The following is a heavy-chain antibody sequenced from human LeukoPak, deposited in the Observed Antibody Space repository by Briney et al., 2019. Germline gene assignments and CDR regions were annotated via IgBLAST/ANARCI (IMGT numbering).Heavy chain of an antibody. CDR1: GYTFTSYD. Sequence: GASVKVSCKASGYTFTSYDINWMRQAPGQGLEWVGWMNPNSGNTGYAQTFQGKLTMTRNTSIKTAYMELSSLRSEDTAVYYCAADLIGGSYYLLGYWGQGTLVAVSS. V-gene: IGHV1-8*01. J-gene: IGHJ4*02. CDR2: MNPNSGNT. CDR3: AADLIGGSYYLLGY. D-gene: IGHD1-26*01.